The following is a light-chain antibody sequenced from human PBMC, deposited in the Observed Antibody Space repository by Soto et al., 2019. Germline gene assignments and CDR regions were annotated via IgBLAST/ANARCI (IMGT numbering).Light chain of an antibody. V-gene: IGKV1-9*01. CDR1: QGISSY. J-gene: IGKJ3*01. Sequence: DIQLTQSPSFLSASVGDRVTITCRASQGISSYLAWYQQKPGRAPKLLIYAASTLQSGVPSRFSGSGSGTEFTLTIGSLQPEDFATYYCQQLNIYPSTFGPGTKVDIK. CDR3: QQLNIYPST. CDR2: AAS.